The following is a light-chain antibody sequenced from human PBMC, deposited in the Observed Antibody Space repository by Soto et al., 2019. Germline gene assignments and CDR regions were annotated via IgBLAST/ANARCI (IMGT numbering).Light chain of an antibody. Sequence: QSVPTQPSSASGSPGQSVAISCTGTSSDVGGYNYVSWYQQHPGKAPILMIYEVNTRRSGVPDRFSGSKSGNTASLTVSGLQAEDEADYYCSSYAGNSNVFGTGTKVTVL. CDR2: EVN. CDR1: SSDVGGYNY. V-gene: IGLV2-8*01. CDR3: SSYAGNSNV. J-gene: IGLJ1*01.